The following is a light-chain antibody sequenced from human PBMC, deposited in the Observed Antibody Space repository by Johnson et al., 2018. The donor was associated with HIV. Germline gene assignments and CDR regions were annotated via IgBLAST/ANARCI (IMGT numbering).Light chain of an antibody. Sequence: QSVLTQPPSVSAAPGQKVTISCSGGRSSIGNNYVSWYQQLPGTGPKLLIYENNKRPSGIPDRFSGSKSGTSATLGITGLQTGDEADYYCGTWDSSLSAPYVFGTWTKVTVL. V-gene: IGLV1-51*02. J-gene: IGLJ1*01. CDR2: ENN. CDR1: RSSIGNNY. CDR3: GTWDSSLSAPYV.